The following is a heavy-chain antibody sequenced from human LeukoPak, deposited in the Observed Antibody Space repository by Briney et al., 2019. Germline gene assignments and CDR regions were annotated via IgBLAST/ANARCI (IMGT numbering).Heavy chain of an antibody. CDR3: ATQGSRHCSSTSCYIFDAFDI. V-gene: IGHV1-8*01. CDR1: GYTFTSYV. Sequence: ASVKVSCKASGYTFTSYVINWVRQATGQGLEWMGWMNPNSGNTGYAQKFQGRVTMTEDTSTDTAYMELSSLRSEDTAVYYCATQGSRHCSSTSCYIFDAFDIWGQGTMVTVSS. D-gene: IGHD2-2*02. J-gene: IGHJ3*02. CDR2: MNPNSGNT.